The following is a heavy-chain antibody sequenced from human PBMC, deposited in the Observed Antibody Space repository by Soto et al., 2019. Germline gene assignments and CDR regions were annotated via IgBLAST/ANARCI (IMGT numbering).Heavy chain of an antibody. CDR2: TTAYNGNT. J-gene: IGHJ4*02. Sequence: QVQLVQSGAEVKKPGASVKVSCKASGYTFTSYGISWVRQAPGQGLEWMGWTTAYNGNTNYAQKLQGRVTMTTDPSTSRAYLELRMMRLTDTDVYYCWMSSGYSYGFDYWRQGTLLTVSS. V-gene: IGHV1-18*01. CDR3: WMSSGYSYGFDY. CDR1: GYTFTSYG. D-gene: IGHD5-18*01.